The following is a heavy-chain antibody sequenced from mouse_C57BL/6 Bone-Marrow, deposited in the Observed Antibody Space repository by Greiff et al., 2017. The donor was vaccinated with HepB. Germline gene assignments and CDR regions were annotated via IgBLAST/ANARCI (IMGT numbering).Heavy chain of an antibody. CDR1: GFTFSDYY. CDR3: ARERYDYPYWYFDV. V-gene: IGHV5-16*01. D-gene: IGHD2-4*01. J-gene: IGHJ1*03. Sequence: DVKLVESEGGLVQPGSSMKLSCTASGFTFSDYYMAWVRQVPEKGLEWVANINYDGSSNYYLDSLKSRFIISRDNAKNILYLQMSSLKSEDTATYYCARERYDYPYWYFDVWGTGTTVTVSS. CDR2: INYDGSSN.